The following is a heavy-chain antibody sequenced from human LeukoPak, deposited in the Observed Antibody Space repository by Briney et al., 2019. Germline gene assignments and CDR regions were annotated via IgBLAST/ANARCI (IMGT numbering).Heavy chain of an antibody. J-gene: IGHJ4*02. V-gene: IGHV3-23*01. CDR1: GFTFSSYA. CDR2: ISGSGGST. CDR3: AKTYSSSWYPLYYFDY. Sequence: PGGSLRLSCAASGFTFSSYAMSWVRQAPGKGLEWVSAISGSGGSTYYADSVKGRFTISRDNSKNTLYLQMNSLRAEDTAVYYCAKTYSSSWYPLYYFDYWGQGTLVTVSS. D-gene: IGHD6-13*01.